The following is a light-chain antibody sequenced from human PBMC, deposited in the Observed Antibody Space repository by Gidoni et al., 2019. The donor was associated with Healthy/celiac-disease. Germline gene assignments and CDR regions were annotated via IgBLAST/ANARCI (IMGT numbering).Light chain of an antibody. CDR1: QGISSY. J-gene: IGKJ2*01. Sequence: DIQLTQSPSFLSASVGDRVTITCRASQGISSYLAWYQQKPGKAPKLLIYAASTLQSGVPSRFSGSGSGTEFTLTISSLQPEDFATYYCRQLNSYPWTFXQXTKLEIK. CDR2: AAS. V-gene: IGKV1-9*01. CDR3: RQLNSYPWT.